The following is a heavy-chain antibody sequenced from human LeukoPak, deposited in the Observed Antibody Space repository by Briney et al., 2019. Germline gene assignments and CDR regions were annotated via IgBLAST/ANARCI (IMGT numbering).Heavy chain of an antibody. CDR2: IYYSGST. CDR3: ANQRGTMVNWFDP. CDR1: GVPISSYY. V-gene: IGHV4-59*01. D-gene: IGHD3-10*01. Sequence: PSETLSLTCTVSGVPISSYYWSWIRQPPGKGLEWIGYIYYSGSTNYNPSLKSRGTISVDTSQKQFSLKLRSVTAADTAVYYCANQRGTMVNWFDPWGQGTLVTVSS. J-gene: IGHJ5*02.